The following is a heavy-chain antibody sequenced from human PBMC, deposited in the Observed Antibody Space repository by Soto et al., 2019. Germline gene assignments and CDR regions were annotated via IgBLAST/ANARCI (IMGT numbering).Heavy chain of an antibody. CDR1: GFTFSSYD. Sequence: EVQLVESGGGLVQPGGSLRLSCAASGFTFSSYDMQWVRQATGKGLEWVSAIRTAGDTYYPGSVKGRFTISRVNAKSSLYLQMHRLRAGDTAVYYCARSRLARSPDPWGQGTLVTVSS. D-gene: IGHD3-16*01. CDR3: ARSRLARSPDP. CDR2: IRTAGDT. J-gene: IGHJ5*02. V-gene: IGHV3-13*04.